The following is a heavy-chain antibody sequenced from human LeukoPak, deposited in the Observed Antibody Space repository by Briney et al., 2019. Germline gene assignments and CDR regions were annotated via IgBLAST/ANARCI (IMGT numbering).Heavy chain of an antibody. CDR1: GGTFSSYA. CDR3: ARDGVDYYDSSGYCGY. V-gene: IGHV1-69*01. D-gene: IGHD3-22*01. CDR2: IIPIFGTA. J-gene: IGHJ4*02. Sequence: SVKVSCKASGGTFSSYAISWVRQAPGQGLEWMGGIIPIFGTANYAQKFQGRVTITADESTSTAYMELSSLRSEDTAVYYCARDGVDYYDSSGYCGYWGQGTLVTVSS.